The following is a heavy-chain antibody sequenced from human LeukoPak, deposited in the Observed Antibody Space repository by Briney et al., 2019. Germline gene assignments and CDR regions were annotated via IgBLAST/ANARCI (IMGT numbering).Heavy chain of an antibody. CDR2: INHSGSI. CDR3: AKVYSSSSRDSFDV. V-gene: IGHV4-34*01. Sequence: SETLSLTCAVYGASFSGYYWSWIRQTPGKGLEWIGEINHSGSISYNPSLKSRITISLDTCKSQFSLELRSVNAADTAVYYCAKVYSSSSRDSFDVWGQGTMVTVSS. D-gene: IGHD6-6*01. J-gene: IGHJ3*01. CDR1: GASFSGYY.